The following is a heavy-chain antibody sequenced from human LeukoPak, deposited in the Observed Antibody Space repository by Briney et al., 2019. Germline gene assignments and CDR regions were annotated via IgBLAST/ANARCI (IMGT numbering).Heavy chain of an antibody. V-gene: IGHV3-30*02. D-gene: IGHD5-12*01. CDR1: GFTFSSYG. Sequence: SGGSLRLSWAASGFTFSSYGMHWVRQAPGKGLEWVAFIRYAGSNKYYAACVNGRFTISRDNSKKTLYLQMNSLRAEDTAVYYCARDRQRQISYDADPWGQGTLVTVSS. CDR3: ARDRQRQISYDADP. J-gene: IGHJ5*02. CDR2: IRYAGSNK.